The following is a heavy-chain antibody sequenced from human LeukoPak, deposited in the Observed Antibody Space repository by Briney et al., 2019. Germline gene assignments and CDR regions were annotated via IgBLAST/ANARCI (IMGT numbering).Heavy chain of an antibody. V-gene: IGHV4-59*01. CDR3: TRAAIAAAGNGLYYYYYYMDV. J-gene: IGHJ6*03. Sequence: PSETLSLTCTVSGGSISSYYWSWIRQPPGKGLEWIGYIYYSGSTNHNPSLKSRVTISVDTSKNQFSLKLSSVTAADTAVYYCTRAAIAAAGNGLYYYYYYMDVWGKGTTVTVSS. CDR2: IYYSGST. D-gene: IGHD6-13*01. CDR1: GGSISSYY.